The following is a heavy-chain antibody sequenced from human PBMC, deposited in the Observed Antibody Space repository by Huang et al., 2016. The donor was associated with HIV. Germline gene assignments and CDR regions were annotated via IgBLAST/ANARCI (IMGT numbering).Heavy chain of an antibody. CDR1: GFPFSDYG. Sequence: QLQLVQSGGGVVQPGRSLRRSCVASGFPFSDYGIHWVRQPPGEGLEWVAVISNDGRNKYDADSVKGRFTSFRDNSKSTLYLQMNSLRAEDTAVYYCAKTYYYDSGGYDAFDVWGQGTMVTVSS. V-gene: IGHV3-30*18. J-gene: IGHJ3*01. CDR2: ISNDGRNK. CDR3: AKTYYYDSGGYDAFDV. D-gene: IGHD3-22*01.